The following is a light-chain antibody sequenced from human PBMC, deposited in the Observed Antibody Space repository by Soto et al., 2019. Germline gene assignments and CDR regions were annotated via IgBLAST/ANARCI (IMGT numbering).Light chain of an antibody. CDR1: QSINAH. Sequence: EVVMTQSPATLSVSPGERVTLSCRASQSINAHLAWYQQKPGQAPRLLIHGASTRATGIPARFSGSGFGTEFILTIRGLQSEDFAVYYCQQYNTWLWTFGQGTKVEIQ. V-gene: IGKV3-15*01. CDR3: QQYNTWLWT. CDR2: GAS. J-gene: IGKJ1*01.